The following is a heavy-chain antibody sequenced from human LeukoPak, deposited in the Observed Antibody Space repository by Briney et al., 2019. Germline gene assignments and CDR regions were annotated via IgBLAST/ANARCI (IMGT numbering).Heavy chain of an antibody. D-gene: IGHD2-2*02. CDR1: GYTFTIYY. Sequence: GASVKVSCKASGYTFTIYYMHWVRRAPGQGLGWMGWINPNSGATTYAQRFQGRVTMTRDTSIRTAYMELSGLTSDDTGVYYCARNPPYCTSTDCYNDYWGQGTLVTVSS. CDR3: ARNPPYCTSTDCYNDY. CDR2: INPNSGAT. V-gene: IGHV1-2*02. J-gene: IGHJ4*02.